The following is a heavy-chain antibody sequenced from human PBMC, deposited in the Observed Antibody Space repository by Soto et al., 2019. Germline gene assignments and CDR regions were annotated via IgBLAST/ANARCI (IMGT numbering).Heavy chain of an antibody. J-gene: IGHJ4*02. D-gene: IGHD2-15*01. V-gene: IGHV3-30*18. CDR2: ISYDGSNK. CDR3: AKPRQITSLLLYYFDY. CDR1: GFTFSSYV. Sequence: GGSLRLSCAASGFTFSSYVMHWVRQAPGKGLEWVAVISYDGSNKYYADSVKGRFTISRDNSKNTLYLQMNSLRAEDTAVYYCAKPRQITSLLLYYFDYWGQGTLVTVSS.